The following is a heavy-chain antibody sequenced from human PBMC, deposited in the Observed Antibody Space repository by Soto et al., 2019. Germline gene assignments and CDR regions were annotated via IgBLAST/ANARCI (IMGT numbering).Heavy chain of an antibody. CDR3: ARTYSSSSYFDY. CDR1: GGSIGSYY. V-gene: IGHV4-59*08. D-gene: IGHD6-6*01. J-gene: IGHJ4*02. Sequence: PSETLSLTCTVSGGSIGSYYWSWIRQPPGKGLERIGYIYYSGSTNYNPSLKSRVTISVDTSKNQFSLKLSSVTAADTAVYYCARTYSSSSYFDYWGQGTLVTVSS. CDR2: IYYSGST.